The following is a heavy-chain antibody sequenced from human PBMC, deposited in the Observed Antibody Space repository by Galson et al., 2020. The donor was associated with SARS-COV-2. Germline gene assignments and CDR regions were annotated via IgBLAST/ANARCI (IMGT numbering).Heavy chain of an antibody. J-gene: IGHJ4*02. CDR1: VAAEFTFLSYA. V-gene: IGHV3-23*01. CDR2: ISASGDKT. Sequence: GGSLRLSCTASVAAEFTFLSYAMTWVRQTPGDGLEWVSGISASGDKTYYADSVKGRLTISRDNSRNTLYLQMNSLRVEDTAVYYCAILGGLAMGRDYWGQGTLVSVSS. CDR3: AILGGLAMGRDY. D-gene: IGHD3-16*01.